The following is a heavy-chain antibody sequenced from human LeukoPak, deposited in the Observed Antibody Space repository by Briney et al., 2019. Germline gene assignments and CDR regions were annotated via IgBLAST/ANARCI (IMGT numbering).Heavy chain of an antibody. CDR2: ISYDGSNK. CDR1: GFTFSTYA. J-gene: IGHJ6*03. CDR3: ARGKSGYENYYYYYMDV. D-gene: IGHD5-12*01. V-gene: IGHV3-30*04. Sequence: PGGSLRLSCAASGFTFSTYAIHWVRQAPDKGLEWVAVISYDGSNKYYADSVKGRFTSSRDNAKNSLYLQMNSLRAEDTAVYYCARGKSGYENYYYYYMDVWGKGTTVTVSS.